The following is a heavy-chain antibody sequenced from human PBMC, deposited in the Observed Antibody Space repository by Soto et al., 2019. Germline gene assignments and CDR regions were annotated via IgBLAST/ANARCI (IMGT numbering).Heavy chain of an antibody. V-gene: IGHV5-10-1*01. J-gene: IGHJ6*02. Sequence: GESLKISCKGSGYSFTSYWISWVRQMPGKGLEWMGRIDPSDSYTNYSPSFQGHVTISADKSISTAYLQWSSLKASDTAMYYCAGRRVVPAAKYYYYYGMDVWGQGTTVTVSS. D-gene: IGHD2-2*01. CDR2: IDPSDSYT. CDR3: AGRRVVPAAKYYYYYGMDV. CDR1: GYSFTSYW.